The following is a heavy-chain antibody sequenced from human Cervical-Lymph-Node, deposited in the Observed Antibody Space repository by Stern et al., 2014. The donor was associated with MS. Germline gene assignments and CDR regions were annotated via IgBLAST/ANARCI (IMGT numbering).Heavy chain of an antibody. J-gene: IGHJ4*02. Sequence: VQLVQSGAEVKKPGASVKVSCKASGYTFTDYFMHWVRQAPGHGFEWMGWINPNNGDTYSAQKFQGRVTMTRDTSISTAYMELSRLTSDDTAVYYCARDKSLELPDYWGRGTLVTVSS. CDR3: ARDKSLELPDY. CDR1: GYTFTDYF. D-gene: IGHD1-7*01. CDR2: INPNNGDT. V-gene: IGHV1-2*02.